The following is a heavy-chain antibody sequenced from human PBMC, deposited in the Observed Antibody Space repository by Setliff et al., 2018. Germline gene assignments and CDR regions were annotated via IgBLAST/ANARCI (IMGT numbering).Heavy chain of an antibody. V-gene: IGHV1-8*02. CDR2: MNPNSGNT. D-gene: IGHD3-10*01. CDR3: AARCSSTSCRYYYGSGSSVPFDY. CDR1: GYTFTSYD. J-gene: IGHJ4*02. Sequence: GASVNVSCKASGYTFTSYDINWVRQATGQGLEWMGWMNPNSGNTGYAQKFQGRVTMTRNTSISTAYMELSSLRSEDTAVYYCAARCSSTSCRYYYGSGSSVPFDYWGQGTLVTVSS.